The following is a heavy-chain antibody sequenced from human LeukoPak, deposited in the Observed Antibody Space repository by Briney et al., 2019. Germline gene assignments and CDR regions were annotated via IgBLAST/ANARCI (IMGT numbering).Heavy chain of an antibody. J-gene: IGHJ5*02. Sequence: SETLSLTCTVSGGSISSYYWSWIRQPPGKGLEWIGYIYTSGSTNYNPSLKSRVTISVDTSKNQFSLKLSSVTAADTAVYYCARHKGDFWSGYLNWLDPWGQGTLVAVSS. D-gene: IGHD3-3*01. V-gene: IGHV4-4*09. CDR2: IYTSGST. CDR1: GGSISSYY. CDR3: ARHKGDFWSGYLNWLDP.